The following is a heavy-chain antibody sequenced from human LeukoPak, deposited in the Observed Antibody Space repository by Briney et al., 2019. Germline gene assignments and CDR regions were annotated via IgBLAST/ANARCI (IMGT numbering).Heavy chain of an antibody. CDR1: GFSFISYG. V-gene: IGHV3-30*18. Sequence: GGSLRLSCAASGFSFISYGMHWVRQAPGKGLEWVGVISDDGRSKDYADSVKGRFTISRDNSKDTLYLQMNSLRAEDTAVYYCAKRPSDYGDYVGYFDYWGRGTLVTVSS. CDR3: AKRPSDYGDYVGYFDY. D-gene: IGHD4-17*01. J-gene: IGHJ4*02. CDR2: ISDDGRSK.